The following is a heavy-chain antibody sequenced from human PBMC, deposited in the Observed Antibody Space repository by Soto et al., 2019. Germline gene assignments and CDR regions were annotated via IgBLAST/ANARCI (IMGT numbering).Heavy chain of an antibody. V-gene: IGHV3-11*01. J-gene: IGHJ4*02. CDR3: ARESPYEILAGYSKLYMDS. Sequence: GGSLRLSCAASGFSFSDHYMNWIRQRPGKGLEWVAYISTSGVSICYTDSVKGRFTISRDNAQKSLFLQMNSLRAEDTAVYYCARESPYEILAGYSKLYMDSWGQGTLVTVSS. D-gene: IGHD3-9*01. CDR2: ISTSGVSI. CDR1: GFSFSDHY.